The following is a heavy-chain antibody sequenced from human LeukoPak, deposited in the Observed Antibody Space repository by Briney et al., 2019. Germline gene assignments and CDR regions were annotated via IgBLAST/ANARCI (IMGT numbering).Heavy chain of an antibody. J-gene: IGHJ6*03. CDR2: IIPIFGTA. CDR3: ARSGRGIDVYYYYMDV. CDR1: GYTFSSYA. D-gene: IGHD1-14*01. Sequence: SVKVSCKASGYTFSSYAISWVRQAPGQGLEWMGGIIPIFGTANYAQKFQGRVTITTDESTSTAYMELSSLRSEDTAVYYCARSGRGIDVYYYYMDVWGKGTTVTVSS. V-gene: IGHV1-69*05.